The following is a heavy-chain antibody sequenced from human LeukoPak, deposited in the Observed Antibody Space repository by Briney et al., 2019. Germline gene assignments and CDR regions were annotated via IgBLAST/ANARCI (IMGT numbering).Heavy chain of an antibody. CDR2: VFNNGGT. CDR3: VASYGGYVMDY. D-gene: IGHD5-12*01. Sequence: SETLSLTCSVSGGSIGSYHWNWIRQPSGKGLEWIGIVFNNGGTKHNPSLKSRVAISVDTSKDQFALKLSSVTAADTAVYYCVASYGGYVMDYWGQGALVIVSS. CDR1: GGSIGSYH. V-gene: IGHV4-59*01. J-gene: IGHJ4*02.